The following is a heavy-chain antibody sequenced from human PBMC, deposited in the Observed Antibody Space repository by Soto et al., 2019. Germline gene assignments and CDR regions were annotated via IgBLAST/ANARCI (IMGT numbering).Heavy chain of an antibody. CDR2: ISWNSGSI. CDR1: GFTFDDYA. D-gene: IGHD4-4*01. J-gene: IGHJ6*02. V-gene: IGHV3-9*01. Sequence: GGSLRLSCAASGFTFDDYAMHWVRQAPGKGLERVSGISWNSGSIGYADSVKGRFTISRDNAKNSLYLQMNSLRAEDTALYYCAKDSDDYSGGMDVWGQGTTVTVSS. CDR3: AKDSDDYSGGMDV.